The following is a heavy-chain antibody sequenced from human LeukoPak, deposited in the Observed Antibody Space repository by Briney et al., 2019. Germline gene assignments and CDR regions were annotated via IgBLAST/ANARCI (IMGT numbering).Heavy chain of an antibody. CDR3: AKERTQTTSFDY. J-gene: IGHJ4*02. CDR2: ISGSGGST. CDR1: EFTFSTYP. Sequence: GGSLRLSCAASEFTFSTYPMNWVRQAPGKGLEWVSTISGSGGSTYYADSVKGRFTISRDNSKNTLYLQMNRLRADDTAIYYCAKERTQTTSFDYWGQGTLVTVSS. D-gene: IGHD2/OR15-2a*01. V-gene: IGHV3-23*01.